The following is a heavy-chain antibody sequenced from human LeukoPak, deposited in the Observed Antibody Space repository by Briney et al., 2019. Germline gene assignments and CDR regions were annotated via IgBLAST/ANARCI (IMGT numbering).Heavy chain of an antibody. CDR3: ARGRSGSSSGWPKRYYFDY. J-gene: IGHJ4*02. Sequence: SETLSLTCTVSGGSISSYYWSWIRQPPGKGLQWIGYIDHSGYTNYNRSLKSRVTISVDTSKNQFSLKLSSVTAADTAVYYCARGRSGSSSGWPKRYYFDYWGQGTLVTVSS. CDR1: GGSISSYY. V-gene: IGHV4-59*01. D-gene: IGHD6-19*01. CDR2: IDHSGYT.